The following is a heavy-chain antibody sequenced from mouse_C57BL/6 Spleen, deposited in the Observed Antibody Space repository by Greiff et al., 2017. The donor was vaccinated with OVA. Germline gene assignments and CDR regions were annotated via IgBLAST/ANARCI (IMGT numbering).Heavy chain of an antibody. CDR2: INYDGSST. D-gene: IGHD4-1*02. CDR1: GFTFSDYY. V-gene: IGHV5-16*01. J-gene: IGHJ2*01. CDR3: ARDNWDDYFDY. Sequence: EVKLMESEGGLVQPGSSMKLSCTASGFTFSDYYMAWVRQVPEKGLEWVANINYDGSSTYYLDSLKSRFIISRDNAKNILYLQMSSLKSEDTATYYCARDNWDDYFDYWGQGTTLTVSS.